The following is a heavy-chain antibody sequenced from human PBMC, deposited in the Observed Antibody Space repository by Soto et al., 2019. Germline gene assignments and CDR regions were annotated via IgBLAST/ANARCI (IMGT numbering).Heavy chain of an antibody. CDR2: ISAYNGNT. D-gene: IGHD3-10*01. V-gene: IGHV1-18*01. Sequence: ASVKVSCKASGYTFTSYGISWVRQAPGQGLEWMGWISAYNGNTNYAQKIQGRVTMTTDTSTSTVYMELRSLRSDDTALFYCARGLLWFGELRTLLFFDYWGQGTLVTVSS. J-gene: IGHJ4*02. CDR3: ARGLLWFGELRTLLFFDY. CDR1: GYTFTSYG.